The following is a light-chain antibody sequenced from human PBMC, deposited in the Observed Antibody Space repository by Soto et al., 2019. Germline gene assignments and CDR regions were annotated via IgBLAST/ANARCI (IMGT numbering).Light chain of an antibody. J-gene: IGLJ1*01. V-gene: IGLV2-14*01. CDR1: SSGVGGYNY. Sequence: QSALTQPASVSGSPGQSITISCTGTSSGVGGYNYVSWYQQHPDKAPKLMIYDVSNRPSGVSNRFSGSKSGNTASLTISGLQAEDEADYYCSSYTSSSTLVFGTGTKVTVL. CDR3: SSYTSSSTLV. CDR2: DVS.